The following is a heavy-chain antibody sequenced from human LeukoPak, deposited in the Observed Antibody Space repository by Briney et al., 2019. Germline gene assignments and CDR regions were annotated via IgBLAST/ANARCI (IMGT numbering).Heavy chain of an antibody. CDR2: IYYSGST. V-gene: IGHV4-59*01. CDR1: GGSISSYY. CDR3: ARDRAVEMATIQEGFDI. D-gene: IGHD5-24*01. J-gene: IGHJ3*02. Sequence: PSETLSLTCTVSGGSISSYYWSWIRQPPGKGLEWIGYIYYSGSTNYNPSLKSRVTISVDTSKNQFSLKLSSVTAADTVVYYCARDRAVEMATIQEGFDIWGQGTMVTVSS.